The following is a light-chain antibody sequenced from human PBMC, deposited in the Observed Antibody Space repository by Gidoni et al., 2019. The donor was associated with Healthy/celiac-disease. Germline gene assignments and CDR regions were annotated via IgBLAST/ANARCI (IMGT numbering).Light chain of an antibody. J-gene: IGLJ2*01. CDR1: SSDVGGYNY. Sequence: QSALTQPASVSGSPGQSITISCTGTSSDVGGYNYVSWYQQHPGKAPKLMIYEVSNRPSGVPDRFSGSKSGNTASLTISGLQAEDEADYYCSSYTSSSTRDVVFGGGTKLTV. CDR2: EVS. V-gene: IGLV2-14*01. CDR3: SSYTSSSTRDVV.